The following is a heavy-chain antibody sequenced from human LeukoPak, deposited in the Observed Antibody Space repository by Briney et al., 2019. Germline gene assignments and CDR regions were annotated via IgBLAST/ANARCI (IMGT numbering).Heavy chain of an antibody. D-gene: IGHD6-19*01. J-gene: IGHJ4*02. Sequence: GGSLRLSRAASGFTFSNYWMTWVRQAPGKGLEWVANIKKDGSEKNYVDSVKGRFTISRDNAKNSLYLQMNSLRAEDTAVYYCAKDDRGISQEAVAGLPDYWGQGTLVTVSS. CDR3: AKDDRGISQEAVAGLPDY. CDR1: GFTFSNYW. V-gene: IGHV3-7*03. CDR2: IKKDGSEK.